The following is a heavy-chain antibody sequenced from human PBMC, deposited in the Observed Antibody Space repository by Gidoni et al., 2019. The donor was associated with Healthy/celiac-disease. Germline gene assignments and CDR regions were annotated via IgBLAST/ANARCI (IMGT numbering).Heavy chain of an antibody. Sequence: QVQLVQSGAEVTKPGSSVKVSCKASGGTFSSYAISWVRQAPGQGLEWMGGIIPIFGTANYAQKFQGRVTITADESTSTAYMELSSLRSEDTAVYYCARCRSSKPGGSGGDYGWFDPWGQGTLVTVSS. D-gene: IGHD6-13*01. J-gene: IGHJ5*02. V-gene: IGHV1-69*01. CDR2: IIPIFGTA. CDR1: GGTFSSYA. CDR3: ARCRSSKPGGSGGDYGWFDP.